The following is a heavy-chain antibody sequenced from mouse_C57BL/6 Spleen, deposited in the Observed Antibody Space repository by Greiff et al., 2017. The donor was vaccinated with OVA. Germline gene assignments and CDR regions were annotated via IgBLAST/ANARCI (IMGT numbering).Heavy chain of an antibody. CDR2: IYPGSGNT. Sequence: QVQLQQSGPELVKPGASVKISCKASGYTFTDYYINWVKQRPGQGLEWIGWIYPGSGNTKYNEKFKGKATLTVDTSSSTAYMQLSSLTSEDSAVXFCARGGYYGSSPGYWYFDVWGTGTTVTVSS. D-gene: IGHD1-1*01. CDR3: ARGGYYGSSPGYWYFDV. J-gene: IGHJ1*03. V-gene: IGHV1-84*01. CDR1: GYTFTDYY.